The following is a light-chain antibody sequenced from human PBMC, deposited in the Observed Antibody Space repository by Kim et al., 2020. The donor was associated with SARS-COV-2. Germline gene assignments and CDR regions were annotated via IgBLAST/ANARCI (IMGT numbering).Light chain of an antibody. CDR1: QSVTSN. V-gene: IGKV3-11*01. Sequence: EIVLSQSPATLSLSPGESATLSCRASQSVTSNLAWYQQKPGQAPRLLIYDASSRAAGIPARFSGSGSGTDFTLTISSLEPEDFAVYYCQQRSAWYTFGQGTKLEI. CDR3: QQRSAWYT. J-gene: IGKJ2*01. CDR2: DAS.